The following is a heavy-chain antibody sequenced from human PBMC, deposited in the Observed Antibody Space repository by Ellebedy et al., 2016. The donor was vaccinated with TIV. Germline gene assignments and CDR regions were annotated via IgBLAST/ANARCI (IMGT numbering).Heavy chain of an antibody. Sequence: MPSETLSLTCTVSGGSISSYYWSWIRQPAGKGLEWIGRIYTSGSTNYNPSLKSRVTMSVDTSKNQFSLKLSSVTAADTTVYYCASGYSSGWLDYWGQGTLVTVSS. V-gene: IGHV4-4*07. CDR2: IYTSGST. J-gene: IGHJ4*02. CDR3: ASGYSSGWLDY. D-gene: IGHD6-19*01. CDR1: GGSISSYY.